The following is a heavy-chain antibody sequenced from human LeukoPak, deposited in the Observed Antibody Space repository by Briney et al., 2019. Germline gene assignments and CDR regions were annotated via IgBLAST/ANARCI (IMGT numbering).Heavy chain of an antibody. D-gene: IGHD1-1*01. Sequence: PGGSLRLSCAASGFTFSDYYMSWIRQAPGKGLEWVAVISYDGSNKYYADSVKGQFTISRDNSRNMLYLQMNSLRAEDTAVYYSTRDWNDLDYWGQGTLVTVSS. J-gene: IGHJ4*02. CDR2: ISYDGSNK. CDR3: TRDWNDLDY. CDR1: GFTFSDYY. V-gene: IGHV3-30*03.